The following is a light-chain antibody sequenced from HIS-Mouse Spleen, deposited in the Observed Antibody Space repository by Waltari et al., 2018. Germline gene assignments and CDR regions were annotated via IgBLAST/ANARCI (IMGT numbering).Light chain of an antibody. Sequence: QSALTQPPSVSGSPGQSVTISCTGTSSDVGSYNRVSWYQQPPGTAPKLMIYEVSTRPSGGPDRFSGSKSGNTASLTISGLQAEDEADYYCSSYTSSSTVFGTGTKVTVL. V-gene: IGLV2-18*02. J-gene: IGLJ1*01. CDR1: SSDVGSYNR. CDR3: SSYTSSSTV. CDR2: EVS.